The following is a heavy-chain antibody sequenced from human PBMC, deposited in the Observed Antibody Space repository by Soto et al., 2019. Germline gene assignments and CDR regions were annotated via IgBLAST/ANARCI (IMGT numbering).Heavy chain of an antibody. Sequence: SETLSLTCTVSGGSISSYYWSWIRQPPGKGLEWIGYIYYSGSTYYNPSLKSRVTISVDTSKNQFSLKLSSVTAADTAVYYCASNSYGYTFNDYRGQGTLVTVSS. V-gene: IGHV4-59*06. D-gene: IGHD5-18*01. CDR1: GGSISSYY. J-gene: IGHJ4*02. CDR2: IYYSGST. CDR3: ASNSYGYTFNDY.